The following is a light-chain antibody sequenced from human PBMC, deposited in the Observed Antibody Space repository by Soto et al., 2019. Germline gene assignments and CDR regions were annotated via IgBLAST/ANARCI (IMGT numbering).Light chain of an antibody. CDR1: QGIGSA. Sequence: AIQLTQSPSSLSASIGDRVTITCRARQGIGSALAWYQQAPGKPPKLLIFAASTLENGDPSRFSGGGSGTDFTLTISSLQPEDFATYYCLLFNTYPQAFGGGTKVEIK. J-gene: IGKJ4*01. CDR3: LLFNTYPQA. CDR2: AAS. V-gene: IGKV1-13*02.